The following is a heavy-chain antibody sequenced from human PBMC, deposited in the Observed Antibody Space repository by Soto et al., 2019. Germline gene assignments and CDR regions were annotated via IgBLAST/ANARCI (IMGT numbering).Heavy chain of an antibody. V-gene: IGHV3-30-3*01. Sequence: GGSLILSCASSGFTFSSYAMHWVRQAPGKGLEWVAVISYDGSNKYYADSVKGRFTISRDNSKNTLYLQMNSLRAEDTAVYYCASTGSGWYHYFDYWGQGTLVTVSS. CDR2: ISYDGSNK. CDR1: GFTFSSYA. J-gene: IGHJ4*02. CDR3: ASTGSGWYHYFDY. D-gene: IGHD6-19*01.